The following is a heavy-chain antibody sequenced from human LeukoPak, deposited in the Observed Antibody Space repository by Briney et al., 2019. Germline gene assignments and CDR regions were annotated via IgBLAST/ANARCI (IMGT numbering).Heavy chain of an antibody. CDR2: ISNTGSDT. V-gene: IGHV3-23*01. CDR1: GFTFSNYA. Sequence: GGSLRLSCAASGFTFSNYAMSWVRQAPGKGLEWDSTISNTGSDTYYADSVKGRFTISRDNSENTLYLQMNNLRAEDTAMHYCAKVPYSDYGSGRPPFMDVWGQGTTVAVSS. D-gene: IGHD3-10*01. J-gene: IGHJ6*02. CDR3: AKVPYSDYGSGRPPFMDV.